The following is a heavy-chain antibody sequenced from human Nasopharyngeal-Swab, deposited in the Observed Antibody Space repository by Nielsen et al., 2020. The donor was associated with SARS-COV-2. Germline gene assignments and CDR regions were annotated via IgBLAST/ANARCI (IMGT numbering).Heavy chain of an antibody. J-gene: IGHJ4*02. CDR2: INSDGSST. D-gene: IGHD1-1*01. CDR1: GFTFSSSW. V-gene: IGHV3-74*01. CDR3: ATEEATSYRNAFDS. Sequence: GGSLRLSCAASGFTFSSSWMHWVRQAPGKGLVWVSRINSDGSSTAYADSVKGRFTISRDNAKNTLYLQMSSLRPEDTAVYYCATEEATSYRNAFDSWGQGTLVTVSS.